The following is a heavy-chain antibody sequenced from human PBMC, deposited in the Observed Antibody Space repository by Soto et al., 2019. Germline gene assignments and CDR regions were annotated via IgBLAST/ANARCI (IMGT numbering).Heavy chain of an antibody. V-gene: IGHV4-30-4*01. CDR1: GGSITSGDNY. D-gene: IGHD3-10*01. J-gene: IGHJ4*02. Sequence: SETLSLTCTVSGGSITSGDNYWSWIRQPPGKGLEWIGYIYYSGHTYYNPSLKSRLTISVDTSKNHFSLRLSSVTAADTAVYYCARDSDYYSSGSFDYWGQGTLVTVSS. CDR3: ARDSDYYSSGSFDY. CDR2: IYYSGHT.